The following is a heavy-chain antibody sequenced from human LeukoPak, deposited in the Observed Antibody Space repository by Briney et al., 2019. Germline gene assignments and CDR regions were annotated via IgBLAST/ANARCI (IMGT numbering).Heavy chain of an antibody. CDR1: GFTFSSFA. Sequence: GGSLRLSCSASGFTFSSFAMHWVRQAPGKGLEYVSGISSNGGSTSYADSVKGRFTMSRDNSKNTLYLRMTSLRAEDTAVYYCVKDGYCGADCYSTIDYWGQGTLVTVSS. V-gene: IGHV3-64D*06. CDR2: ISSNGGST. CDR3: VKDGYCGADCYSTIDY. D-gene: IGHD2-21*02. J-gene: IGHJ4*02.